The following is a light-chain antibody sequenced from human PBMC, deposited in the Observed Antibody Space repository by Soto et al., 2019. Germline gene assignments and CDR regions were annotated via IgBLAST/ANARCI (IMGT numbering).Light chain of an antibody. CDR2: EVS. Sequence: QSALNQPASVSGSPGQSITISCTGTNNDVGGYNYVSWYQQHPGKAPKLIIYEVSNRPSGVSNRFSGSKSANTASLTISGLQAEDEGDYFCSSYGSTTTRYVFGTGTKVTVL. J-gene: IGLJ1*01. CDR3: SSYGSTTTRYV. V-gene: IGLV2-14*01. CDR1: NNDVGGYNY.